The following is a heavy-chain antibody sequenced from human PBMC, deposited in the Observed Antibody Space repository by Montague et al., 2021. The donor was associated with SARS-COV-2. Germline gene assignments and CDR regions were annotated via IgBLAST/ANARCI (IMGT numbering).Heavy chain of an antibody. D-gene: IGHD5-12*01. Sequence: SETLSLTCTVSGRSSDGRLNHKRWITHLNSRHQERTESIFYSERTYHNPSLKSRVTMSVDTSKNQFSLKLSSVTAADTAVYYCARRDLRWLRWGYYDYWGQGTLVTVSS. CDR2: IFYSERT. CDR1: GRSSDGRLNH. V-gene: IGHV4-39*01. J-gene: IGHJ4*02. CDR3: ARRDLRWLRWGYYDY.